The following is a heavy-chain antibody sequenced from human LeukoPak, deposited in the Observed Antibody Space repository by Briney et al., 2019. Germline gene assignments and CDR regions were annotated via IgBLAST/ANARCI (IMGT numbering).Heavy chain of an antibody. CDR2: IYHSGST. D-gene: IGHD3-22*01. CDR3: ARRYYYESGGYSDAFDI. CDR1: GYSISSGYY. Sequence: SKTLSLTCAVSGYSISSGYYWGWIRQPPGKGLEWIGSIYHSGSTYYNPSLKSRVTISVDTSKNQFSLKLRSVTAADTAVYYCARRYYYESGGYSDAFDIWGQGTMVTVSS. J-gene: IGHJ3*02. V-gene: IGHV4-38-2*01.